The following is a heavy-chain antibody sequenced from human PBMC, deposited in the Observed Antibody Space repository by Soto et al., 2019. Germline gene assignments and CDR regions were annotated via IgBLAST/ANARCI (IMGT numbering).Heavy chain of an antibody. CDR1: GFTFDDFA. D-gene: IGHD3-10*01. CDR2: IDWNSGTT. CDR3: FKGRGPYEMNYGMDV. J-gene: IGHJ6*02. Sequence: ELQLVESGGGLVQPGRSLRLSCATSGFTFDDFAMPWVLQAPGKGLEWVSGIDWNSGTTVHADSVQGRFSISRDSARNSLYLQMNSLSPEGKALYDCFKGRGPYEMNYGMDVWGQGTMVIVSS. V-gene: IGHV3-9*01.